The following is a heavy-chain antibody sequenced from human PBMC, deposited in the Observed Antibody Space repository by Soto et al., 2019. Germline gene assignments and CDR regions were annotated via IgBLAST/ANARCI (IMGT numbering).Heavy chain of an antibody. CDR1: GYTFTSYG. D-gene: IGHD3-3*01. CDR2: ISAYNGNT. CDR3: ARNPHYYDFWSGYSYYFDY. V-gene: IGHV1-18*01. J-gene: IGHJ4*02. Sequence: ASVKVSCKASGYTFTSYGISCVRQAPGQGLEWMGWISAYNGNTNYAQKLQGRVTMTTDTSTSTAYMELRSLRSDDTAVYYCARNPHYYDFWSGYSYYFDYWGQGTLVTVSS.